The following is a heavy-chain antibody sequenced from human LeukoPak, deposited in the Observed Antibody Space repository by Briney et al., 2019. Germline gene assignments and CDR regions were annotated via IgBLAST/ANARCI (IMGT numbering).Heavy chain of an antibody. V-gene: IGHV3-9*01. CDR1: GYTFGDYG. CDR2: ISWNSDTI. D-gene: IGHD5-18*01. CDR3: ANFGDTAMVTGY. Sequence: PGGSLRLFCAASGYTFGDYGMSWVRQVPGKGLEWVSGISWNSDTIGYADSVKGRFTISRDNAKNSLYLQMNSLRAEDTALYYCANFGDTAMVTGYWGQGTLVTVSS. J-gene: IGHJ4*02.